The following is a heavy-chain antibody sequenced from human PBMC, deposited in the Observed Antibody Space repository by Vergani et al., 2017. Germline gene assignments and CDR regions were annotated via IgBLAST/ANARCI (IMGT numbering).Heavy chain of an antibody. J-gene: IGHJ6*02. CDR1: GFTFDDYS. D-gene: IGHD3-10*01. V-gene: IGHV3-43*01. CDR2: NSWDGGST. CDR3: AKGRTGMVRGGGMDV. Sequence: EVQLVESGGVVVQPGGSLRLSCAASGFTFDDYSMHWVRQAPGKGLEWVSLNSWDGGSTYYADTVKGRLTISRDNSKNSLYRQMSSLRTGDTALYYCAKGRTGMVRGGGMDVWGQGP.